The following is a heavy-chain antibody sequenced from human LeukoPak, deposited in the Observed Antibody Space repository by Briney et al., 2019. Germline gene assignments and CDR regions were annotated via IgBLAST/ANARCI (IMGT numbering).Heavy chain of an antibody. CDR2: ISSTSYI. D-gene: IGHD5-18*01. V-gene: IGHV3-21*01. CDR1: GFTFTAYT. J-gene: IGHJ5*02. CDR3: ARDTAMVKFDP. Sequence: PGGSLRLSCAASGFTFTAYTINWVRQAPGKGLEWVSSISSTSYIYYADSVKGRFTIFRDNAKNSVYLQMNSLRAEDTAVYYCARDTAMVKFDPWGQGTLVTVSS.